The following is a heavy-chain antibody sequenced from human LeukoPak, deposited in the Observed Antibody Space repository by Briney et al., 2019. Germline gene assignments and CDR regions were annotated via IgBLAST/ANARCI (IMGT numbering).Heavy chain of an antibody. CDR2: IYYSGST. J-gene: IGHJ4*02. CDR1: GGSISSYY. CDR3: AREDAAVAGSFDY. D-gene: IGHD6-19*01. V-gene: IGHV4-59*01. Sequence: PSETLSLTCTVSGGSISSYYWSWLRQPPGEGLEWIGYIYYSGSTNYNPSLKSRVTISVDTSKNQFSLKLSSVTAADTAVYYCAREDAAVAGSFDYWGQGTLVTVSS.